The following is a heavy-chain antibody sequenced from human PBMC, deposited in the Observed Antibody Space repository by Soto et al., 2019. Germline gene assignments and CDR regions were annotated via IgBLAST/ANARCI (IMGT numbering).Heavy chain of an antibody. CDR2: ISGSGGST. V-gene: IGHV3-23*01. J-gene: IGHJ4*02. CDR3: AKEPWYSRGWSLDY. D-gene: IGHD6-19*01. CDR1: GFTFSSYA. Sequence: GGSLRLSCAASGFTFSSYAMSRVRQAPGKGLEWVSAISGSGGSTYYADSVKGRFTISRDNSKNTLYLQMNSLRAEDTAVYYCAKEPWYSRGWSLDYRGQGTLATVSS.